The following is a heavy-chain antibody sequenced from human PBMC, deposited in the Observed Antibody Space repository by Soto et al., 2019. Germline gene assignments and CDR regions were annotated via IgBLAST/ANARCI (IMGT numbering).Heavy chain of an antibody. Sequence: SETLSLTCAVYGGSFSGYYWSWIRQPPGKGLEWIGEINHSGSTNYNPSLKSRVTISVDTSKNQFSLKLSSVTAADTAVYYCARGHTISSPTSWGQGTLVTVSS. V-gene: IGHV4-34*01. D-gene: IGHD3-9*01. J-gene: IGHJ4*02. CDR3: ARGHTISSPTS. CDR2: INHSGST. CDR1: GGSFSGYY.